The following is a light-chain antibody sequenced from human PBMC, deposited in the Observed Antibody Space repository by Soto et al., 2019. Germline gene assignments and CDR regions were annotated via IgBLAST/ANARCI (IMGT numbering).Light chain of an antibody. CDR1: QDISNY. V-gene: IGKV1-27*01. Sequence: DIQMTQSPSSLSASVGGRVTITCRASQDISNYLAWYQQKPGKVPKLLIYSASTLQSGVPSRFSGSRSGTDFTLTISSLQPEDVATYYCQKYNSAPLSFGPGTKVDIK. J-gene: IGKJ3*01. CDR2: SAS. CDR3: QKYNSAPLS.